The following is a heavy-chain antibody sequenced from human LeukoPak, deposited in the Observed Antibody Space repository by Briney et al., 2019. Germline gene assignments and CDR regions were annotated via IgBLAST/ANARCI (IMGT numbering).Heavy chain of an antibody. D-gene: IGHD2-15*01. CDR3: TRGKGDQGWY. Sequence: GGSLRLSCTSSGFTFGDYAMSWFRQAPGKGLEWVGFIRTKGYGGTTEYAASAKGRFTISRDDSKSIAYLQMNSLKTEDTAVYYRTRGKGDQGWYWGQGTLVTVSS. CDR1: GFTFGDYA. J-gene: IGHJ4*02. V-gene: IGHV3-49*03. CDR2: IRTKGYGGTT.